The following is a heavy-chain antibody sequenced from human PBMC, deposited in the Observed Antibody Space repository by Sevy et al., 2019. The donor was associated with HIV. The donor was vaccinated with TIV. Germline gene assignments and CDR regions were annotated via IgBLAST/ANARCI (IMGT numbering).Heavy chain of an antibody. D-gene: IGHD3-22*01. CDR3: ARVRPLHYYDSSGFDY. CDR2: IKQDGSEK. CDR1: VFTFSSYW. J-gene: IGHJ4*02. Sequence: GGSLRLSCAASVFTFSSYWMSWVRQAPGKGLEWVANIKQDGSEKYYVDSVKGRFTISRDNAKNSLYLQMNSLRAEDTAVYYCARVRPLHYYDSSGFDYWGQGTLVTVSS. V-gene: IGHV3-7*03.